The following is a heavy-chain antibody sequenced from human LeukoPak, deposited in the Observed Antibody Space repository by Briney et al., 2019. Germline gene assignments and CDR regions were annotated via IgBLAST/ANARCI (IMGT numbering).Heavy chain of an antibody. D-gene: IGHD1-1*01. V-gene: IGHV3-7*01. CDR3: AIWTSGNY. Sequence: PGGSLRLSCAASGFTFSAYWMHWVRQAPGKGLEWVANIKQDGSEKYYVDSVKGRFTISKDNPGTSLYLDMYGLRAEDTAIYYCAIWTSGNYWGQGTLVTVSS. CDR2: IKQDGSEK. J-gene: IGHJ4*02. CDR1: GFTFSAYW.